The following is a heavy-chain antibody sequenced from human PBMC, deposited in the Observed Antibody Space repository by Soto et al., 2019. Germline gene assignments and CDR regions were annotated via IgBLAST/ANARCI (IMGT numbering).Heavy chain of an antibody. Sequence: QVQLQESGPGLVKPSQSLSLTCTVSGGSISSGGYYWSWIRQHPGKGLEWIGYIYYSGSTYYNPSLKSRVTISVDTSKNHFSLKLSSVTAADTAVYYCARASSTRGYSYGYWFDPWGQGTLVTVSS. CDR1: GGSISSGGYY. CDR3: ARASSTRGYSYGYWFDP. V-gene: IGHV4-31*03. D-gene: IGHD5-18*01. CDR2: IYYSGST. J-gene: IGHJ5*02.